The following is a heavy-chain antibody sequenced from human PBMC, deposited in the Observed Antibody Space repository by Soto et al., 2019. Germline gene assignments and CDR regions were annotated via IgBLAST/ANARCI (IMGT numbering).Heavy chain of an antibody. V-gene: IGHV3-7*01. D-gene: IGHD6-19*01. J-gene: IGHJ4*02. CDR1: GFTFSNYW. Sequence: HPXGSLGRAGTASGFTFSNYWMSGVRQAPGKGLEWVANIKQDGSQNYYVDSVKGRFTTSRDNTKNSFYLQMNSLRAEDTAVYYCARDHINGWKFDYWGRGTLVTVSS. CDR3: ARDHINGWKFDY. CDR2: IKQDGSQN.